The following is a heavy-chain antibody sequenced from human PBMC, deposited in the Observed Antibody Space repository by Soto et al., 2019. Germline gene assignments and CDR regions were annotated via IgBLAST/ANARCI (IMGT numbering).Heavy chain of an antibody. CDR3: ATWPLQEHAYDI. CDR1: GFTVSGKKY. Sequence: DVQLVASGGGLIQPGESLRLSCAAFGFTVSGKKYVAWVRQAPGKGLEWVSALYDLAGTYYADSVKGRFTTSSDSSRTTVYLPMKDLRPDDPAVYSCATWPLQEHAYDIWGQAKRVTVSS. CDR2: LYDLAGT. D-gene: IGHD1-1*01. J-gene: IGHJ3*02. V-gene: IGHV3-53*01.